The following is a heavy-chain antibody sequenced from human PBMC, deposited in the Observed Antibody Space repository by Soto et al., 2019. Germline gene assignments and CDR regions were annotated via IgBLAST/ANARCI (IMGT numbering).Heavy chain of an antibody. Sequence: ASVKVSCKASGYTFTSYDINWVRQATGQGLEWMGWMNPNSGNTGYAQKFQGRVTMTRNTSISTAYMELSSLRSEDTAVYYCARVGDILTLYDAFDILGQGTMVTVSS. V-gene: IGHV1-8*01. D-gene: IGHD3-9*01. CDR2: MNPNSGNT. J-gene: IGHJ3*02. CDR1: GYTFTSYD. CDR3: ARVGDILTLYDAFDI.